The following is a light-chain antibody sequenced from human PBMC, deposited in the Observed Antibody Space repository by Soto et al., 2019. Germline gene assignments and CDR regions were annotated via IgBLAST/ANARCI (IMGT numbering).Light chain of an antibody. CDR3: NSYTSCSTLV. CDR1: SSDVGGYNF. Sequence: QSVLTQPASVSGSPGQSINISCTGTSSDVGGYNFVSWYQQHPGKAPKLMIYEVTSRPSGVSNRFSGSKSGNTASLTISGLQAEDEADYYCNSYTSCSTLVFGTGTKVTVL. V-gene: IGLV2-14*03. CDR2: EVT. J-gene: IGLJ1*01.